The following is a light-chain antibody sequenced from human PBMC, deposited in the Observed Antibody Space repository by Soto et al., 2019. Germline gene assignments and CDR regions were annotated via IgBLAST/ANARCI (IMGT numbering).Light chain of an antibody. V-gene: IGKV1-27*01. CDR2: AAY. Sequence: DIQMTQSPSSLSASVGDRFTITCRASQGIINYLAWYQQKPGKVPTLLIYAAYTLQSGFPSLFSGSGSGTDFTVTSSSLQPEDVATYYCQKYNSAPRTFGHGTKVEI. CDR3: QKYNSAPRT. J-gene: IGKJ1*01. CDR1: QGIINY.